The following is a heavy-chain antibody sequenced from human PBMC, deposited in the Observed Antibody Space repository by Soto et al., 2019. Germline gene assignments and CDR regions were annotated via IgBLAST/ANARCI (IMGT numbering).Heavy chain of an antibody. D-gene: IGHD6-13*01. CDR3: ASRGSSSGLREEKFDY. V-gene: IGHV4-34*01. CDR1: GGSFSGYY. J-gene: IGHJ4*02. CDR2: INHSGST. Sequence: SETLSLTCAVYGGSFSGYYWSWIRQPPGKGLEWIGEINHSGSTNYNPSLKSRVTISVDTSKNQFSLKLSSVTAADTVVYYCASRGSSSGLREEKFDYWGQGTLVTVSS.